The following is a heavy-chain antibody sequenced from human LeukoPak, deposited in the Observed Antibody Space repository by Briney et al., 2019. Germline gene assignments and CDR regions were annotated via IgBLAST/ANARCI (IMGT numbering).Heavy chain of an antibody. CDR2: INSDGSST. J-gene: IGHJ6*02. V-gene: IGHV3-74*01. CDR1: GFTFSRTW. Sequence: PGGSLTLSCAASGFTFSRTWMYWVRQAPGKGLVWVSRINSDGSSTTYADSVKGRFTISRDNAKNTAYLQMNSLRGEDTAVYFCARDWHYAMDVWGQGTTVTVSS. CDR3: ARDWHYAMDV.